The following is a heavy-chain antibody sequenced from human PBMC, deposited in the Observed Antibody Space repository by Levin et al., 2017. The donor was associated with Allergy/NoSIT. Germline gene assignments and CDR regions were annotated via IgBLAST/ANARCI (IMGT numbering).Heavy chain of an antibody. V-gene: IGHV1-69*13. Sequence: SVKVSCKASGGTFSSYAISWVRQAPGQGLEWMGGIIPIFGTANYAQKFQGRVTITADESTSTAYMELSSLRSEDTAVYYCAIYTGAYYYDSSGYYHDAFDIWGQGTMVTVSS. D-gene: IGHD3-22*01. J-gene: IGHJ3*02. CDR2: IIPIFGTA. CDR3: AIYTGAYYYDSSGYYHDAFDI. CDR1: GGTFSSYA.